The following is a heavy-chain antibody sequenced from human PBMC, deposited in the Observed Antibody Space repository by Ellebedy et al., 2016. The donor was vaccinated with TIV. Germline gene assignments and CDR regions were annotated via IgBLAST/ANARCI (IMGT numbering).Heavy chain of an antibody. D-gene: IGHD5-12*01. J-gene: IGHJ3*01. CDR1: GLTFSRYA. V-gene: IGHV3-23*01. CDR3: SKDTVGNIAATNRH. Sequence: GESLKISCAASGLTFSRYAMNWVRQAPGKGLEWVSGLSGSSGSTNYANSVKGRFNISRDNYKNRLYLQMNKLRTEDTAIYYCSKDTVGNIAATNRHWGQGTMVTVSS. CDR2: LSGSSGST.